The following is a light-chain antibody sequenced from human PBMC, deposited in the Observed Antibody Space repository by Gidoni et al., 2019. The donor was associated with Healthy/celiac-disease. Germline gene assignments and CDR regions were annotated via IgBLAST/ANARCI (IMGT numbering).Light chain of an antibody. CDR3: QQSYSTP. J-gene: IGKJ2*01. V-gene: IGKV1-39*01. CDR2: AAS. CDR1: QSLSSY. Sequence: DIQMTQSPSSLSASVGDRVTITCRASQSLSSYLNWYQQKPGKAPKLLIYAASSLPSGVPSRFRGSGSGTDFTLTISSLQPEDFATYYCQQSYSTPLXQXTKLEIK.